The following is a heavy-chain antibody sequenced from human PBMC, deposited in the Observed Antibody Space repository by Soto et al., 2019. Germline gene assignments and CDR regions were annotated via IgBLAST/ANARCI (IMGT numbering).Heavy chain of an antibody. CDR2: IYYSGST. Sequence: SETLSLTCTVSGGSISSSSYYWGWIRQPPGKGLEWIGSIYYSGSTYYNPSLKSRVTISVDTSKNQFSLKLSSVTAADTAVYYCARHRDRDGSGSYYNPPSDYYGMDVWGQGTTVTVSS. CDR3: ARHRDRDGSGSYYNPPSDYYGMDV. J-gene: IGHJ6*02. CDR1: GGSISSSSYY. D-gene: IGHD3-10*01. V-gene: IGHV4-39*01.